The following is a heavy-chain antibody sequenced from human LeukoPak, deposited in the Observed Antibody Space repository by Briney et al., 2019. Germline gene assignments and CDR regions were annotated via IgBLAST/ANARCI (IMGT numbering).Heavy chain of an antibody. Sequence: PGGSLRLSCAASGFTFSSYDLNWVRQAPGKGLEWVSYISSGGTTIYYADSVQGRFTIPRDNAKNSLYLQMNSLRAEDTAVYYCARDDTPDAFDIWGQGTMVTVSS. CDR1: GFTFSSYD. CDR2: ISSGGTTI. J-gene: IGHJ3*02. V-gene: IGHV3-48*03. CDR3: ARDDTPDAFDI.